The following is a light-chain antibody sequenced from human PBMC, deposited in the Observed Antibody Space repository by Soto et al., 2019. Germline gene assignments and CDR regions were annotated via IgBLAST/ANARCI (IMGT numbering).Light chain of an antibody. J-gene: IGKJ1*01. CDR3: QQYNNWPQT. CDR2: SAS. Sequence: EIVMTQSPATLSVSPGERATLSCRASQSLGSNLAWYQQKPGQAPRLLIYSASTRATGFPARFSGSGSGTEFTLTISSLQSEDFAVYYCQQYNNWPQTFGQGTKVEIK. V-gene: IGKV3-15*01. CDR1: QSLGSN.